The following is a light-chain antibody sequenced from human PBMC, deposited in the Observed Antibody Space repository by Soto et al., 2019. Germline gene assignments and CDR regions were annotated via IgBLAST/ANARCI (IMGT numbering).Light chain of an antibody. Sequence: DIQMTQSPSSLSASVGDRVTITCRASQSISTYLNWYQQKQGKAPKXXIYAASSLQSGVPSRFSASGSGTDFTLTISSLQPEDFETDDCQQSYSTPQTFGQGTKVDI. CDR3: QQSYSTPQT. V-gene: IGKV1-39*01. CDR2: AAS. J-gene: IGKJ1*01. CDR1: QSISTY.